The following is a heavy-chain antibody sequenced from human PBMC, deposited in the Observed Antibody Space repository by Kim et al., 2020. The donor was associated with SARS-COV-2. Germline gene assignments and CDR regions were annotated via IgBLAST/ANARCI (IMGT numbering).Heavy chain of an antibody. J-gene: IGHJ6*02. V-gene: IGHV7-4-1*02. CDR1: GYTFTSYA. CDR3: AREGGLTIFGVVDYYYGMDV. CDR2: INTNTGNP. Sequence: ASVKVSCKASGYTFTSYAMNWVRQAPGQGLEWMGWINTNTGNPTYAQGFTGRFVFSLDTSVSTAYLQISSLKAEDTAVYYCAREGGLTIFGVVDYYYGMDVWGQGTTVTVSS. D-gene: IGHD3-3*01.